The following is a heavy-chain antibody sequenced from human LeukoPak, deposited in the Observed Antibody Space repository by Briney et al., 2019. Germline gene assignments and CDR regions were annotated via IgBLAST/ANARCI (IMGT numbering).Heavy chain of an antibody. CDR1: GGSISSSSYY. V-gene: IGHV4-39*01. D-gene: IGHD3-10*01. J-gene: IGHJ4*02. Sequence: SETLSLXCTVSGGSISSSSYYWAWIRQPPGKGLEWIGSIYYSGSTYHNPSLKSRVTISVDTSKNQFSLKLSSVTAADTAVYYCGAGSGSGIFDYWGQGTLVTVSS. CDR3: GAGSGSGIFDY. CDR2: IYYSGST.